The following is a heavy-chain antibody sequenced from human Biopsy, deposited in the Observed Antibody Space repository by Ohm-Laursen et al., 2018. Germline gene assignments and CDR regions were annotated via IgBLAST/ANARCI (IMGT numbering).Heavy chain of an antibody. Sequence: SSVKVSCKASGYTFAGYYLHWVRQAPGHGLEWMGWINPNSGNANYAQSFQGRLTVTRDTSISTAYMELTSLTFDDTAIYYCARVPAYPSIDGYFGLDLWGQGTTVIVSS. J-gene: IGHJ6*02. CDR1: GYTFAGYY. V-gene: IGHV1-2*02. CDR3: ARVPAYPSIDGYFGLDL. D-gene: IGHD3-9*01. CDR2: INPNSGNA.